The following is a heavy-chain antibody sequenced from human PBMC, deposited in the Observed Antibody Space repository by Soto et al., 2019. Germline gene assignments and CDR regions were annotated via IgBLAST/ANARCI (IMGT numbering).Heavy chain of an antibody. J-gene: IGHJ5*02. Sequence: SESLSLTGTVSGAALSSGGYFYTWVRQPPGKGLEWLGYIYYGGGTNYNPSLKSRVTISLDKSKSQFSLRLISVTAADTAVYYCTREQSDDNYFDPWGQGTLVTVSS. D-gene: IGHD6-19*01. V-gene: IGHV4-61*08. CDR3: TREQSDDNYFDP. CDR1: GAALSSGGYF. CDR2: IYYGGGT.